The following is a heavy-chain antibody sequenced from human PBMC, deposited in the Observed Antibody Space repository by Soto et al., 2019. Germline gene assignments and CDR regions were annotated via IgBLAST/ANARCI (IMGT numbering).Heavy chain of an antibody. Sequence: GGSLRLSCAASGFMFSDYAMTWARQAPGKELEWVSGLLRPGRSTYYADSVKGRFTISGDTSANTVYLQMDSLRAEDTAVYYCAKDTIANDGIWLMDSWGQGTVVTVSS. V-gene: IGHV3-23*01. CDR2: LLRPGRST. J-gene: IGHJ5*02. CDR3: AKDTIANDGIWLMDS. CDR1: GFMFSDYA. D-gene: IGHD3-16*01.